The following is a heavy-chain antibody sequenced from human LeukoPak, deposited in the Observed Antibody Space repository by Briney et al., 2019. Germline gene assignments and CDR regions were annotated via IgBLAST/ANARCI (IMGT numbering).Heavy chain of an antibody. Sequence: PGGSLRLSCAASGFTFSSYAMSWVRQAPGKGLEWVSAISGSGGSIYYADSVKGRFTISRDNSKNTLYLQMNSLRAEDTAVYYCARVNSGSYHGDYWGQGTLVTVSS. J-gene: IGHJ4*02. CDR2: ISGSGGSI. CDR1: GFTFSSYA. CDR3: ARVNSGSYHGDY. D-gene: IGHD1-26*01. V-gene: IGHV3-23*01.